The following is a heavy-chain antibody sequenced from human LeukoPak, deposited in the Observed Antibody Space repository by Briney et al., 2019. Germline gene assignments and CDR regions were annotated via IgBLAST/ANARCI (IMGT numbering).Heavy chain of an antibody. Sequence: PSETLSLTCAVYGGSFSGYYWSWIRQPPGKGLEWIGEINHSGSTNYNPSLKSRVTISVDTSKSQFSLKLSSVTAADTAVYYCARHWTYYDYVWGGYRPYYFDYWGQGTLVTVSS. CDR2: INHSGST. V-gene: IGHV4-34*01. CDR3: ARHWTYYDYVWGGYRPYYFDY. J-gene: IGHJ4*02. D-gene: IGHD3-16*02. CDR1: GGSFSGYY.